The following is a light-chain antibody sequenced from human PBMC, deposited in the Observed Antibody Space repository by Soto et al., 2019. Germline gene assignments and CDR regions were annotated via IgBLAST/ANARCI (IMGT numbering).Light chain of an antibody. CDR3: QKYNSAPLT. Sequence: DIQMTQSPSSLSSSVGDRVSITCRASQGIFNYLAWYQQKPGKVPKLLIYAASTLQSGVPSRFSGSGSGTDFTLTITRLQPEDVASYDCQKYNSAPLTFGGGTKVAIK. V-gene: IGKV1-27*01. J-gene: IGKJ4*01. CDR2: AAS. CDR1: QGIFNY.